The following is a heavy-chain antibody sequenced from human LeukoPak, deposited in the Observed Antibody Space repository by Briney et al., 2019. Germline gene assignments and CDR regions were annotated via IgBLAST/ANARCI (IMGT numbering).Heavy chain of an antibody. V-gene: IGHV3-72*01. CDR2: IKNKANSYTT. CDR3: ARSPSYYGSVFDY. Sequence: GGSLRLSCAASGFTFSSYSMNWVRQAPGKGLEWVGRIKNKANSYTTEYAASVKGRFTISRDDSKNSLYLQMNSLKTEDTAVYYCARSPSYYGSVFDYWGQGTLVTVSS. CDR1: GFTFSSYS. J-gene: IGHJ4*02. D-gene: IGHD3-16*01.